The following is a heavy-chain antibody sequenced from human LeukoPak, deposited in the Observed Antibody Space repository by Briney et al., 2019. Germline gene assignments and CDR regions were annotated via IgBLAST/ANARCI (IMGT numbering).Heavy chain of an antibody. D-gene: IGHD2-21*01. CDR2: ITDSGDGT. J-gene: IGHJ4*02. V-gene: IGHV3-23*01. Sequence: GGSLRLSCAASGFTFSSSAMSWVRQAPGKGLEWVSSITDSGDGTYYADSVKGRFTISRDDTKNTLYLQMNNLRAEDTAVYYCAKYQHLGDPYVYWGQGTLVTVSS. CDR1: GFTFSSSA. CDR3: AKYQHLGDPYVY.